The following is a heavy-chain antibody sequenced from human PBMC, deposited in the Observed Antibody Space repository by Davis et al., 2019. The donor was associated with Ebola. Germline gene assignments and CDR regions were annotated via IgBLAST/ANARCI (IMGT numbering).Heavy chain of an antibody. V-gene: IGHV4-34*01. Sequence: MPSETLSLTCAVYGGSFSGYYWSWIRQPPGKGLEWIGEINHSGSTNYNPSLKSRVTISVDTSKNQFSLKLSSVTAADTAVYYCARRSVVYYYYYGMDVWGQGTTVTVSS. CDR1: GGSFSGYY. CDR3: ARRSVVYYYYYGMDV. J-gene: IGHJ6*02. CDR2: INHSGST. D-gene: IGHD4-23*01.